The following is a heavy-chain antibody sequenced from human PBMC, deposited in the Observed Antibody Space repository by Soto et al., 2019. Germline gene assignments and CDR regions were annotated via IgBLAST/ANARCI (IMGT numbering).Heavy chain of an antibody. CDR3: ARFRGDGYYNL. J-gene: IGHJ4*02. V-gene: IGHV3-11*01. Sequence: QVQLVESWGGLVKPGGSLRLCCAACGVTLSDYYMTCIRPAPGKGLAWVSDISISGTTIHYADSVRGQFTISRNNAKNSLWLQLNPLRAEDTAVYYGARFRGDGYYNLWGQGTLVTVSS. D-gene: IGHD3-9*01. CDR1: GVTLSDYY. CDR2: ISISGTTI.